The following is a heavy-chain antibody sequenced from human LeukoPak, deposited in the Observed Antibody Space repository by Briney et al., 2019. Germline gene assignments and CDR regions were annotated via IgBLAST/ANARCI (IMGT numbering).Heavy chain of an antibody. V-gene: IGHV1-69*13. CDR2: IIPIFGTA. J-gene: IGHJ4*02. CDR1: GGTFSSYA. D-gene: IGHD5-12*01. Sequence: SVKVSCKASGGTFSSYAISWVRQAPGQGLEWMGGIIPIFGTANYAQKFQGRVTVTADESTSTAYMELSSLRSEDTAVYYCARDSGYDYSGGLWYFDYWGQGTLVTVSS. CDR3: ARDSGYDYSGGLWYFDY.